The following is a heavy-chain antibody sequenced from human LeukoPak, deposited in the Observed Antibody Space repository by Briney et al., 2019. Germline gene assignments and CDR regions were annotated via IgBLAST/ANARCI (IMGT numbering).Heavy chain of an antibody. CDR2: ISDDGSNI. V-gene: IGHV3-30*03. CDR1: GFTFSNFG. Sequence: QAGGSLRLSCAASGFTFSNFGMHWVRQAPGKGLEWVAVISDDGSNIHYADSVKGRFTISRDTSKNTLYLQMNSLRAEDTAVYYCARGKGYDILTGSLDYWGQGTLVTVSS. D-gene: IGHD3-9*01. CDR3: ARGKGYDILTGSLDY. J-gene: IGHJ4*02.